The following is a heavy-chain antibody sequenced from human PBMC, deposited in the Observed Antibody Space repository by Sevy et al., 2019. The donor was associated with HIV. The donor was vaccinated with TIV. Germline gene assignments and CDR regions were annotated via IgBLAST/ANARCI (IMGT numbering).Heavy chain of an antibody. CDR3: AKDNQHPDY. J-gene: IGHJ4*02. V-gene: IGHV3-23*01. CDR2: ISGSGGST. CDR1: GFTFSSYA. Sequence: GGSLRLSCAASGFTFSSYAMSWVRQAPGKGLEWVSPISGSGGSTYYADSVKGRFTISRDNSKNTLDLQMNRRRAEDTAVYYCAKDNQHPDYWGQGTLVTVSS.